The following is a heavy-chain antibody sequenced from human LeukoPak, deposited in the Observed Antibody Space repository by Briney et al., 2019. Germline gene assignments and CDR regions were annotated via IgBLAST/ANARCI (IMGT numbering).Heavy chain of an antibody. J-gene: IGHJ6*02. Sequence: ESLKISXKGSGYSFTSYWISWVRQMPGKGLEWMGRIDPSDSYTKYSPSFQGHVTISGDESISTAYLQWSSLKASDTAMYYCARHFLGELPDMDVWGQGTTVTVSS. CDR1: GYSFTSYW. D-gene: IGHD1-26*01. CDR3: ARHFLGELPDMDV. V-gene: IGHV5-10-1*01. CDR2: IDPSDSYT.